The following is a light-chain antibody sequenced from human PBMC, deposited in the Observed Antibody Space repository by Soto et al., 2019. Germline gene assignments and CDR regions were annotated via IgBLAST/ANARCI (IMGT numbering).Light chain of an antibody. J-gene: IGLJ2*01. CDR1: SSDVGNYDF. V-gene: IGLV2-23*02. CDR3: CSYAGSNTLL. Sequence: QSALTQPASVSGSPGQSITISCTGTSSDVGNYDFVSWYQQHPGKAHKLMIYEVAKRPSGVSNRFSGSKSANTASLTISGLQAEDEADYHCCSYAGSNTLLFGGGTTLTVL. CDR2: EVA.